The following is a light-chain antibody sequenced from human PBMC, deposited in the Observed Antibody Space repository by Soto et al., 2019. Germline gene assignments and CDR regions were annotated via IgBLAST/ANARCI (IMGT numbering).Light chain of an antibody. CDR1: QSVSGN. Sequence: EIVMTQSPATLSVSPGERDTLSCRARQSVSGNLAWYQQKPGQAPRLLIYGASTRATGIPARFSGSGSGTEFTLTNSSLQSEDFAVYYCQHYNNWPPWTFGQGTKVEIK. J-gene: IGKJ1*01. CDR2: GAS. V-gene: IGKV3-15*01. CDR3: QHYNNWPPWT.